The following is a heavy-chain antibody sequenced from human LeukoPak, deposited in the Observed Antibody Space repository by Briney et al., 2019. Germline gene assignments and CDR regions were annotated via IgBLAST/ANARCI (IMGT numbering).Heavy chain of an antibody. CDR2: INHSGNT. Sequence: PSETLSLTCAVYGGSFSGYYRSWIRQPPGKGLEWIGEINHSGNTNYNPSLKSRVTISVDTSKNQFSLKLSSVTAADTAMYYCARVVEVDYVWGSYRSFDYWGQGTLVTVSS. D-gene: IGHD3-16*02. J-gene: IGHJ4*02. V-gene: IGHV4-34*01. CDR3: ARVVEVDYVWGSYRSFDY. CDR1: GGSFSGYY.